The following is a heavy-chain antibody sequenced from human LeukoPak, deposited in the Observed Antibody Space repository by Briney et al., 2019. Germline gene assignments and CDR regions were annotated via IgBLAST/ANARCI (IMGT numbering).Heavy chain of an antibody. CDR1: GYSISSGYY. V-gene: IGHV4-61*01. D-gene: IGHD2-15*01. J-gene: IGHJ4*02. CDR2: IYYSGST. Sequence: SETLSLTCAVSGYSISSGYYWTWIRQPPGKGLEWIGYIYYSGSTNYNPSLKSRVTISVDTSKNQFSLKLSPVTAADTAVYYCARFCSGGRCPDYWGQGTLVIVSS. CDR3: ARFCSGGRCPDY.